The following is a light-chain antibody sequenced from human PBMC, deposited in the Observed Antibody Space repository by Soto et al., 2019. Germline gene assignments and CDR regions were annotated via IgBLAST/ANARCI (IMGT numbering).Light chain of an antibody. V-gene: IGKV1-5*01. CDR1: QSISSW. Sequence: DIQMTQSPSTLSATAGDRVTITCRASQSISSWLAWYQHKTGKAPKLLIYDASNLDSGVPSRFSGSGSGTEFSLTISNLQPDDCATYYCQQYENYWTFGQGTKLDIK. CDR2: DAS. CDR3: QQYENYWT. J-gene: IGKJ1*01.